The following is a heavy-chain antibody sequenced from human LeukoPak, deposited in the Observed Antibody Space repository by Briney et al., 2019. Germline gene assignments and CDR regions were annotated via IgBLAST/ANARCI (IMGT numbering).Heavy chain of an antibody. J-gene: IGHJ4*02. D-gene: IGHD2-2*01. CDR2: IHPSGINT. CDR1: GFNFMQYG. CDR3: ARDPSTLLPTDDS. V-gene: IGHV3-23*05. Sequence: SGGTLRLSCVGSGFNFMQYGMMWVRQAPGKGLEWVSTIHPSGINTHHADSVKGRFTISRDNSKNTLYLQMNSLGVEDTAIYYCARDPSTLLPTDDSWGQGTLVTVSS.